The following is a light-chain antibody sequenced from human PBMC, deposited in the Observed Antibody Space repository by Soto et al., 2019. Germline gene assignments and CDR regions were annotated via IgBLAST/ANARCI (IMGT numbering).Light chain of an antibody. V-gene: IGLV1-44*01. Sequence: QSVLTQPPSASGTPGQRVTISCSGSSSNIGSNTVNWYQQLPGTAPKLLIYSNNQRPSGVPDRFSGSKSGTSASLAISGLQSEDEADYYCAAWDDSLNAQGHVVFGGGTKLTVL. CDR1: SSNIGSNT. CDR3: AAWDDSLNAQGHVV. CDR2: SNN. J-gene: IGLJ2*01.